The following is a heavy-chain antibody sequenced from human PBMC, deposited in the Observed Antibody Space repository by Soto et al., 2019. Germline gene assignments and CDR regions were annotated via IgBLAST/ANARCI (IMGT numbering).Heavy chain of an antibody. CDR1: GGTFSSYS. CDR2: IIPIFGTA. Sequence: SVKVSCKASGGTFSSYSISWVRQAPGQGLEWMGGIIPIFGTANYAQKFQGRVTITADESTSTAYMELSSLRSEDTAVYYCARGQPQYYYDRSGSGAIDFWGQGTLVTV. CDR3: ARGQPQYYYDRSGSGAIDF. V-gene: IGHV1-69*13. J-gene: IGHJ4*02. D-gene: IGHD3-22*01.